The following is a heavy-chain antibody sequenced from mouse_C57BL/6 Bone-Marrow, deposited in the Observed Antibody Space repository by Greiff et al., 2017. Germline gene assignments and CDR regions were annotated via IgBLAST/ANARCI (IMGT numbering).Heavy chain of an antibody. CDR3: ARERGSSFYAMDY. D-gene: IGHD1-1*01. V-gene: IGHV5-16*01. J-gene: IGHJ4*01. Sequence: EVKLMESEGGLVQPGSSMKLSCTASGFTFSDYYMAWVRQVPEKGLEWVANINYDGSSTYYLDSLKSRFIISRDNAKNILYLQMSSLKSEDTATYYCARERGSSFYAMDYWGQGTSVTVSS. CDR1: GFTFSDYY. CDR2: INYDGSST.